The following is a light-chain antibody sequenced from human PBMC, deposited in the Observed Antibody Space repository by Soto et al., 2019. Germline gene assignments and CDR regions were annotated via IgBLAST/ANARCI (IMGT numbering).Light chain of an antibody. CDR1: SSDVGGYNY. Sequence: QSALTQPASVSGSPGQSISISCTGTSSDVGGYNYVSWYQQHPGKAPKLTIYKVSNRPSGVSNRFSGSKSGNTASLTISGLQSEDEADYYCISYTRSTSYVFGTGTKLTVL. CDR2: KVS. J-gene: IGLJ1*01. CDR3: ISYTRSTSYV. V-gene: IGLV2-14*01.